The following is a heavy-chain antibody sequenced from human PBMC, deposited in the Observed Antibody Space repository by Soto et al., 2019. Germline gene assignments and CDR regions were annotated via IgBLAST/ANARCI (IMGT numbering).Heavy chain of an antibody. CDR2: IIPIFGTA. V-gene: IGHV1-69*06. CDR3: ARDLTDGIQLWLRAFDP. CDR1: GGTFSSYA. Sequence: SVKFSCKASGGTFSSYAISWVRQAPGQGLEWMGGIIPIFGTANYAQKFQGRVTITADKSTSTAYMELSSLRSEDTAVYYCARDLTDGIQLWLRAFDPWGQGTLVTVSS. D-gene: IGHD5-18*01. J-gene: IGHJ5*02.